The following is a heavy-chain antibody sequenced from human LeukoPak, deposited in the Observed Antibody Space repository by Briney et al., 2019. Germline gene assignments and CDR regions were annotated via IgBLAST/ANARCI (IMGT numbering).Heavy chain of an antibody. Sequence: SETLSLTCTVSGGSISSYYWSWIRQPPGKGLEWIGYIYYSGSTNYNPSLKSRVTISVDTSKNQFSLKLSSVTAADTAVYYCARHGGVTTGDAFDIWGQGTMVTVSS. D-gene: IGHD3-16*01. CDR2: IYYSGST. CDR3: ARHGGVTTGDAFDI. CDR1: GGSISSYY. J-gene: IGHJ3*02. V-gene: IGHV4-59*08.